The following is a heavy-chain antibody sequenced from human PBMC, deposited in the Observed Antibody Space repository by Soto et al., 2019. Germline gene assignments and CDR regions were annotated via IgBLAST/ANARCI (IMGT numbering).Heavy chain of an antibody. Sequence: QVQLVESGGGVVQPGRSLRLSCAASGFTFSSYGMHWVRQAPGKGLEWVAVIWYDGINKYYADSVKGRFTISRDNSKNTLYLQMNSLRAEDTAVYYCARDNRRRGRSFDPWGQGTLVTVSS. D-gene: IGHD3-10*01. CDR3: ARDNRRRGRSFDP. J-gene: IGHJ5*02. CDR1: GFTFSSYG. V-gene: IGHV3-33*01. CDR2: IWYDGINK.